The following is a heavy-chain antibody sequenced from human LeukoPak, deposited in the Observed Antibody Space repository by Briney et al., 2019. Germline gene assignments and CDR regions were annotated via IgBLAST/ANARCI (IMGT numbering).Heavy chain of an antibody. CDR2: INHSGST. CDR3: ARGSTMVRGVTYYYYYYMDV. V-gene: IGHV4-34*01. J-gene: IGHJ6*03. Sequence: PSETLSLTCAVYGGSFSGYYWSWIRQPPGKGLEWIGEINHSGSTNYNPSLKSRVTISVDTYKNQFSLKLSSVTAADTAVYYCARGSTMVRGVTYYYYYYMDVWGKGTTVTVSS. D-gene: IGHD3-10*01. CDR1: GGSFSGYY.